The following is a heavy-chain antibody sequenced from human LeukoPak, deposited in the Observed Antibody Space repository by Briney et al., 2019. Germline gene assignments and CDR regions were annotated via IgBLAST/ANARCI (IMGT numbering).Heavy chain of an antibody. CDR1: GFTFSSYW. CDR2: IKQDGSEK. CDR3: ARLGETGYRPGDL. D-gene: IGHD5-24*01. V-gene: IGHV3-7*01. J-gene: IGHJ5*02. Sequence: GGSLRLSCAASGFTFSSYWINWVRQAPGKGLEWVANIKQDGSEKHYVDSVKGRFTISRDNAKNSLYLQMNSLRVDDTAVYYCARLGETGYRPGDLWGQGTLVTVSS.